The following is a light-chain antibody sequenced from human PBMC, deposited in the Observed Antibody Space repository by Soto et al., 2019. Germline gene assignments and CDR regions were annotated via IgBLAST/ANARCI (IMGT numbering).Light chain of an antibody. V-gene: IGLV1-47*01. CDR1: GSNIGSNY. CDR3: ATWDDSLSGRV. CDR2: RNN. Sequence: QAVLTQPPSASGTPGQRVTISCSGSGSNIGSNYVFWYQQLPGTAPKLLIYRNNHRPSGVPDRFSGSKSATSASLAISGLRSEDEADYYCATWDDSLSGRVFGGGTKVTVL. J-gene: IGLJ2*01.